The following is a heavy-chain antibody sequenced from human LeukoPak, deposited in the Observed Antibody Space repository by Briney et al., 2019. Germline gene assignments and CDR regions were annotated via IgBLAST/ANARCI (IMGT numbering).Heavy chain of an antibody. V-gene: IGHV3-21*01. CDR1: GFTFSSYS. CDR3: ARDDSDTAMVVDY. D-gene: IGHD5-18*01. J-gene: IGHJ4*02. Sequence: SGGSLRLSCAASGFTFSSYSMNWVRQAPGEGLEWVSSISSSSSYIYYADSVKGRFTISRDNAKNSLYLQMNSLRAEDTAVYYCARDDSDTAMVVDYWGQGTLVTVSS. CDR2: ISSSSSYI.